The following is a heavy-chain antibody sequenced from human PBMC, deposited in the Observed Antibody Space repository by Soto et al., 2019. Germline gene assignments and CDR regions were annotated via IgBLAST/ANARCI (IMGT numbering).Heavy chain of an antibody. D-gene: IGHD4-17*01. CDR3: ARTTVVTPGPGNWFDP. CDR2: IYYSGST. CDR1: GGSISSGDYY. J-gene: IGHJ5*02. V-gene: IGHV4-30-4*01. Sequence: ASETLSLTCTVSGGSISSGDYYWSWIRQPPGKGLEWIGYIYYSGSTYYNPSLKSRVTISVDTSKNQFSLKLSSVAAADTAVYYCARTTVVTPGPGNWFDPWGQGTLVTVSS.